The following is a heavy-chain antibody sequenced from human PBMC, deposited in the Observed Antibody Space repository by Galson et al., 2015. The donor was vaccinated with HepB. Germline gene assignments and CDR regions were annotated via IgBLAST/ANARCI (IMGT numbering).Heavy chain of an antibody. CDR3: AILPNLDDYADYFGWFDP. J-gene: IGHJ5*02. Sequence: SVKVSCKATTHRSSSYAVSWVRQAPGQGLEWMGWISAYNGNTNYAQKFQDRVTMTTDTSTSTAYMELRSLRSDDTAMYYCAILPNLDDYADYFGWFDPWGQGTLVTVSS. CDR1: THRSSSYA. CDR2: ISAYNGNT. D-gene: IGHD4-17*01. V-gene: IGHV1-18*01.